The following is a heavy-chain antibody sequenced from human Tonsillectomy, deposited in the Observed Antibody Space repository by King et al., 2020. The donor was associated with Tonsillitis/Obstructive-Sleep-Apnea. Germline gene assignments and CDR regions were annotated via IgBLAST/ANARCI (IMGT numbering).Heavy chain of an antibody. CDR2: IYYSGST. V-gene: IGHV4-39*01. D-gene: IGHD3-22*01. Sequence: LQLQESGPGLVKPSETLSLTCTVSGGSISSSSSYWGWIRQPPGEGLEWIGTIYYSGSTYYNPSLKSRVTISVDTSKNQFSLKLSTVTAADTAVYYCATTSLPLYDSSSYSDAFDIWGQGTMVTVSS. CDR3: ATTSLPLYDSSSYSDAFDI. J-gene: IGHJ3*02. CDR1: GGSISSSSSY.